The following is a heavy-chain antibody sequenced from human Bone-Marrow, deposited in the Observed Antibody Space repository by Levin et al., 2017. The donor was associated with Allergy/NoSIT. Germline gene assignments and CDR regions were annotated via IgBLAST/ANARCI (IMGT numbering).Heavy chain of an antibody. V-gene: IGHV4-30-4*01. CDR2: INFNGKR. Sequence: LSQTLSLTCTVSGASTGASNYYWSWVRQTPGKGLEWIGYINFNGKRDYNPSLQSRLDMSVDTSQNHFSLALSSVTPADSATYYCAASRLFFSAAGAPFFDYWGQGALVIVSS. J-gene: IGHJ4*02. CDR1: GASTGASNYY. D-gene: IGHD6-25*01. CDR3: AASRLFFSAAGAPFFDY.